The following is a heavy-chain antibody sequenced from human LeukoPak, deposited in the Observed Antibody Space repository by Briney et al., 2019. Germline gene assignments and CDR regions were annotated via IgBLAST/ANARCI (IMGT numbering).Heavy chain of an antibody. V-gene: IGHV3-23*01. Sequence: PGGSLRLSCAASGFTFSSYAMSWVRQAPGKGLEWVSSISGSGGSTYSGDSVKGRFTISRDNSKNTRYLQMNSLRAEDTAVYYCANEDWFDPWGQGTLVTVSS. CDR2: ISGSGGST. CDR3: ANEDWFDP. J-gene: IGHJ5*02. CDR1: GFTFSSYA.